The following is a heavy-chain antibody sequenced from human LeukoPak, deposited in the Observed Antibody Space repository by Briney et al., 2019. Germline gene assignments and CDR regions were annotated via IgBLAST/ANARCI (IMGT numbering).Heavy chain of an antibody. CDR1: GYTFTSYD. CDR2: MKPKSGNT. D-gene: IGHD2-15*01. CDR3: AGFSGRIGGGSDY. J-gene: IGHJ4*02. V-gene: IGHV1-8*03. Sequence: RASVKVSYKASGYTFTSYDINWVRQATGQGLEWMGWMKPKSGNTGYAQKFQGRVTITRNTSISTAYMELSSLRSEDTAVYYCAGFSGRIGGGSDYWGQGTLVTVSS.